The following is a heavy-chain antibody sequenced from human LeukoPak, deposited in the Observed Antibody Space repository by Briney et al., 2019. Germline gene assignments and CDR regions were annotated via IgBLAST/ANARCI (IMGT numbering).Heavy chain of an antibody. J-gene: IGHJ5*02. CDR3: ATGRDNWNYGGEWFDP. Sequence: GASVTVSCKVSGYTLTELSMHWVRQAPGKGLEWMGGFDPEDGETIYAQKFQGRVTMTEDTSTDTAYMELSSLRSEDTAVYYCATGRDNWNYGGEWFDPWGQGTLVTVSS. CDR1: GYTLTELS. CDR2: FDPEDGET. D-gene: IGHD1-7*01. V-gene: IGHV1-24*01.